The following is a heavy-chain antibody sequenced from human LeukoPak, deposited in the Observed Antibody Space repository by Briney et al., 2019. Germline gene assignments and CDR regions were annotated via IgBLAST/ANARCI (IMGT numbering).Heavy chain of an antibody. CDR1: GFTFDDYG. D-gene: IGHD2-21*01. V-gene: IGHV3-20*04. J-gene: IGHJ3*02. CDR2: INWNGGST. Sequence: QPGGSLRLSCAASGFTFDDYGLSWVRQAPGKGLEWVSTINWNGGSTGYADSVKGRFTISRDNAKNSLYLQMNSLRAEDTAVYYCARESPGDGTLDAFDIWGQGTMVTVSS. CDR3: ARESPGDGTLDAFDI.